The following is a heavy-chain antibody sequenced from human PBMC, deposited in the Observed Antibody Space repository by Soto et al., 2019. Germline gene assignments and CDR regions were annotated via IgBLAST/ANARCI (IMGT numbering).Heavy chain of an antibody. Sequence: EVQLLESGGGLVQPGGSLRLSCAASGFTFSSYAMSWVRQAPGKGLDWVSAISGSGSGTYYADSVKGRFTISRDNSKNNLYLQMDRLRAEDTAVYFCTKDQVEGYYDTGGSQGSWGQGTLVTVSS. J-gene: IGHJ5*02. CDR1: GFTFSSYA. D-gene: IGHD3-22*01. V-gene: IGHV3-23*01. CDR3: TKDQVEGYYDTGGSQGS. CDR2: ISGSGSGT.